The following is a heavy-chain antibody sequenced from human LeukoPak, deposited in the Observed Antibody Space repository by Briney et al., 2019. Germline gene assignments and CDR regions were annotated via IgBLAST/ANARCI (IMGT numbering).Heavy chain of an antibody. Sequence: ASVKLSRKASGGTFSSYAISWVRQAPGPGLEWMGRIIPIFGIANYAQKFQGRVTITADKSTSTVYMELSSLRSEDTAVYYCVVVAATGDAFDIWGQGTMVTVSS. J-gene: IGHJ3*02. D-gene: IGHD2-15*01. V-gene: IGHV1-69*04. CDR3: VVVAATGDAFDI. CDR2: IIPIFGIA. CDR1: GGTFSSYA.